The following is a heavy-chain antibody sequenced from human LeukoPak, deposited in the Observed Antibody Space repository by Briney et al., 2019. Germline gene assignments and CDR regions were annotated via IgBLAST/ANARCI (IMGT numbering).Heavy chain of an antibody. CDR2: IREDGSEK. V-gene: IGHV3-7*01. J-gene: IGHJ6*03. CDR3: ARVAVIYYYYMEV. CDR1: GFSFRDHS. Sequence: PGGSLRLSCTGSGFSFRDHSMSWVRQTPGKGLEWVANIREDGSEKYYVDSVKGRFTISRDNAKHSLYLQMNSLRAEDTAVYYCARVAVIYYYYMEVWGKGTTVTVSS. D-gene: IGHD2/OR15-2a*01.